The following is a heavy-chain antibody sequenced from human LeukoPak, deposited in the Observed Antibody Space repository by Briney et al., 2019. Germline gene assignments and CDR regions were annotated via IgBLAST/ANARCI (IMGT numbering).Heavy chain of an antibody. Sequence: SVKVSCTASGGTFSSYAISWVRQAPGQGLEWMGGIIPIFGTANYAQKLQGRVTITADESTSTAYMELSSLRSEDTAVYYCARAGGYSSSWPGVHYFDYWGQGTLVTVSS. D-gene: IGHD6-13*01. CDR2: IIPIFGTA. CDR1: GGTFSSYA. CDR3: ARAGGYSSSWPGVHYFDY. V-gene: IGHV1-69*13. J-gene: IGHJ4*02.